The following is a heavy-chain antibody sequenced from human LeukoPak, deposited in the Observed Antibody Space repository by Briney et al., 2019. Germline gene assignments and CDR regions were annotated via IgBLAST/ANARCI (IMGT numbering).Heavy chain of an antibody. CDR1: GGSISSGNYY. Sequence: TLSLTCTVSGGSISSGNYYWSWIRQPAGKGLEWIGRIYTSGDTNYNPSLKSRVTISMDTSKNHFSLRLTSVTAADTAVYFCAREGPEYSSSYYFDYWGQGALVTVSS. D-gene: IGHD6-6*01. CDR3: AREGPEYSSSYYFDY. CDR2: IYTSGDT. V-gene: IGHV4-61*02. J-gene: IGHJ4*02.